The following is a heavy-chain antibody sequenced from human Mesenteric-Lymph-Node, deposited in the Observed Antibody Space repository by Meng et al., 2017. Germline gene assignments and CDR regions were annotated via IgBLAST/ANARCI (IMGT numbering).Heavy chain of an antibody. Sequence: GESLKISCTASGFTFGDYAMSWFRQAPGKGLEWVGFIRSKAYGGTTEYAASVKGRFTISRDDSKSIAYLQMNSLKTEDTAVYYCARDDYDILTGISSWGQGTLVTVSS. D-gene: IGHD3-9*01. J-gene: IGHJ5*02. CDR1: GFTFGDYA. CDR3: ARDDYDILTGISS. CDR2: IRSKAYGGTT. V-gene: IGHV3-49*03.